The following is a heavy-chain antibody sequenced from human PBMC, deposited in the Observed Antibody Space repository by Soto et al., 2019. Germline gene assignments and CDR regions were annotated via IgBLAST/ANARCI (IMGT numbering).Heavy chain of an antibody. CDR3: AKDETYDFWSGLMS. J-gene: IGHJ5*02. Sequence: GGSLRLSCAASGFTFDDYAMHWVRQAPGKGLEWVSGISWNSGSIGYADSVKGRFTISRDNAKNSLYLQMNSLRAEDTALYYCAKDETYDFWSGLMSWGQGTLVTVSS. CDR1: GFTFDDYA. V-gene: IGHV3-9*01. CDR2: ISWNSGSI. D-gene: IGHD3-3*01.